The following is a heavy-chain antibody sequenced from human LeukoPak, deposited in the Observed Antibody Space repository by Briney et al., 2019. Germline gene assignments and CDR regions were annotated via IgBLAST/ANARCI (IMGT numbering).Heavy chain of an antibody. CDR1: GFTFSDYY. CDR3: ARDQAAAGDY. D-gene: IGHD6-13*01. J-gene: IGHJ4*02. Sequence: GGSLRLSCAASGFTFSDYYMTWIRQVPGKGLEWVSYISSSRNTIYYADSVKGRFTISRDNAKNSLYLQMNSLRDEDTAVYYCARDQAAAGDYWGQGTLVTVSS. V-gene: IGHV3-11*04. CDR2: ISSSRNTI.